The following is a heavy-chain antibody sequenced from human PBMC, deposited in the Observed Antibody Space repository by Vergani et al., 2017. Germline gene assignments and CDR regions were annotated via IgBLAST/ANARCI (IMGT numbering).Heavy chain of an antibody. CDR1: NDSVSNTFYY. J-gene: IGHJ4*02. CDR3: ARRTTMVRGVLEIARYYFDC. Sequence: QVQLQESGPGLVKPSETLSLTCTVSNDSVSNTFYYWGWIRQTPGKGLEWIGSIYYSGSTYYNPSLKSRVTISVDTSKNQFSLKLSSVTAADTAVYYCARRTTMVRGVLEIARYYFDCWGQGTLVTVSS. CDR2: IYYSGST. D-gene: IGHD3-10*01. V-gene: IGHV4-39*01.